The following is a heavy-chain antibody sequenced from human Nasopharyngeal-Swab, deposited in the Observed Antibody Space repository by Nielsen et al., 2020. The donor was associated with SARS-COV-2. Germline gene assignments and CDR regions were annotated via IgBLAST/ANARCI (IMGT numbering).Heavy chain of an antibody. CDR3: ARGDYDFWSGYPRYFDY. CDR2: IWYDGSNK. Sequence: VRQAPWKGLEWVAVIWYDGSNKYYADSVKGRFTISRDNSKNTLYLQMNSLRAEDTAVYYCARGDYDFWSGYPRYFDYWGQGTLVTVSS. D-gene: IGHD3-3*01. V-gene: IGHV3-33*01. J-gene: IGHJ4*02.